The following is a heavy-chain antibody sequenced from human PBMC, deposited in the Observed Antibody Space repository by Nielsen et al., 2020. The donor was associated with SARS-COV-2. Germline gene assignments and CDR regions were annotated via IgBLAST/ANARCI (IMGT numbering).Heavy chain of an antibody. V-gene: IGHV3-23*01. CDR1: GFTFSSYA. CDR2: ISGSGGST. Sequence: GESLKISCAASGFTFSSYAMSWVRQAPGKGLEWVSAISGSGGSTYYADSVKGRFTISRDNSKNTLYLQMNSLRAEDTAVYYCAKQGIYGDYAVEHWGQGTLVTVSS. D-gene: IGHD4-17*01. J-gene: IGHJ4*02. CDR3: AKQGIYGDYAVEH.